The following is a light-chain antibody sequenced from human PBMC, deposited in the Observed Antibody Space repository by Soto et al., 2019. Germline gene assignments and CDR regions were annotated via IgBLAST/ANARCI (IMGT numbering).Light chain of an antibody. V-gene: IGKV1D-16*01. CDR3: QQYNIYPLA. Sequence: DVQMTQSPSSLSASVGDRVTITCRASQDIKDWLAWYQQKPAKTPKYLISAASNLQPGVPSRFSGSGSETEFTLTTACLPPEDSATYFCQQYNIYPLAFGGGTKVEIK. CDR1: QDIKDW. J-gene: IGKJ4*02. CDR2: AAS.